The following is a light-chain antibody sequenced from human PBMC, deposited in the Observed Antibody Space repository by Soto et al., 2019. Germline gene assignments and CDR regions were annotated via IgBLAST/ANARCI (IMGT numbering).Light chain of an antibody. Sequence: DIQLTQSPTFMSASVGDSVTITSRASQVISDYIAWYQQKPGTAPKLLIYTVATLQSGVPSRFSGSGSGTEFTLTISSLQPEDFATYYCQQLNSYPITVGQGTRLEIK. CDR1: QVISDY. J-gene: IGKJ5*01. CDR3: QQLNSYPIT. V-gene: IGKV1-9*01. CDR2: TVA.